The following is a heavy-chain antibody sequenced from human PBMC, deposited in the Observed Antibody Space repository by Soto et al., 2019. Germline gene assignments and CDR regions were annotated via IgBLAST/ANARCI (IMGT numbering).Heavy chain of an antibody. CDR2: ISSSSSTI. J-gene: IGHJ6*02. Sequence: EVQLVESGGGLVQPGGSLRLSCAASGFTFSSYSMNWVRQAPGKGLEWVSYISSSSSTIYYADSVKGRFTISRDNAKNSLYLQMNSLRDEDTAVYYCAYYYGSGGVDFYYYGMDVWGQGTTVTVSS. V-gene: IGHV3-48*02. D-gene: IGHD3-10*01. CDR3: AYYYGSGGVDFYYYGMDV. CDR1: GFTFSSYS.